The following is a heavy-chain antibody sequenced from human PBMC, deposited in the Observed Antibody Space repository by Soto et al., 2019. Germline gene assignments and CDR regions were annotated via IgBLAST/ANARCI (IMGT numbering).Heavy chain of an antibody. CDR2: IYPGDSNI. Sequence: GESLKISCQAAGDIFHDYWIGWVRQMPGKGLEWLGIIYPGDSNIRYNPSFQGQVTISADKSLSTTYLQMNSLRAEDTAVYYCARHLNRAWFDPWGQGTLVTVSS. CDR1: GDIFHDYW. J-gene: IGHJ5*02. CDR3: ARHLNRAWFDP. V-gene: IGHV5-51*01.